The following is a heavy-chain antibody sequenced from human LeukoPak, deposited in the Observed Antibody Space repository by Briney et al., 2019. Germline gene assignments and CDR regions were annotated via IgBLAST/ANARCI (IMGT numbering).Heavy chain of an antibody. D-gene: IGHD3-22*01. CDR3: ARYYYDTSGYYHDY. CDR1: GASVSDYY. V-gene: IGHV4-4*07. J-gene: IGHJ4*02. CDR2: IYAGGST. Sequence: PSETLSLTYTVSGASVSDYYWSWIRQPAGKGLEWIGHIYAGGSTSYNPFLKSRVTMSIDTSKNRFSLRLNSVTAADTAVYYCARYYYDTSGYYHDYWGQGTLVTVSS.